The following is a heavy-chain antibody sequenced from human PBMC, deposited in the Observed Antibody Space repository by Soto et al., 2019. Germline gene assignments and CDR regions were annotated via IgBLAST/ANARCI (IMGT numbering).Heavy chain of an antibody. Sequence: PSETLSLTCTVSGGSISSYSWSWVRQSPGKGLEWIGYIYYSGSTYYNPSLKSRVTISVDTSKNQFSLKLSSVTAADTAVYYCARAAPDIVVVVAALYYFDYWGQGTLVTVSS. D-gene: IGHD2-15*01. J-gene: IGHJ4*02. CDR2: IYYSGST. CDR3: ARAAPDIVVVVAALYYFDY. CDR1: GGSISSYS. V-gene: IGHV4-59*06.